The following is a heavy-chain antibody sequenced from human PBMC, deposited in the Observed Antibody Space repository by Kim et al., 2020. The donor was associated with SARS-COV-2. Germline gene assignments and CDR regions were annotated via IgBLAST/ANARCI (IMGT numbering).Heavy chain of an antibody. Sequence: SETLSLTCAVSGYSISSSNWWGWIRQPPGKGLEWIGYIYYSGSTYYNPSLKSRVTMSVDTSKNQFSLKLSSVTAVDTAVYYCARSYGRYYFYAMDVWGQGTTVTVSS. CDR1: GYSISSSNW. CDR3: ARSYGRYYFYAMDV. CDR2: IYYSGST. V-gene: IGHV4-28*01. J-gene: IGHJ6*02. D-gene: IGHD4-17*01.